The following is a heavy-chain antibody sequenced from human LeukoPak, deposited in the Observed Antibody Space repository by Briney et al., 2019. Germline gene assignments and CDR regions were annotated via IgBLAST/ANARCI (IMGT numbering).Heavy chain of an antibody. CDR2: ISGTGTTI. CDR3: AVQITMIVVVPYFDY. CDR1: GFTFSTFD. D-gene: IGHD3-22*01. Sequence: PGGSLRLSCAASGFTFSTFDMSWIRQAPGKGLEWVSSISGTGTTIYSADSVRGRFTVSRDNARNSLFLHMNSLRAEDTAVYYCAVQITMIVVVPYFDYWGQGTLVTVSS. J-gene: IGHJ4*02. V-gene: IGHV3-11*04.